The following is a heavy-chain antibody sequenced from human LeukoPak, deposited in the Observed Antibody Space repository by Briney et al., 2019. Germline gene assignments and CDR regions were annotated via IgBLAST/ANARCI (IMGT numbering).Heavy chain of an antibody. D-gene: IGHD1-26*01. V-gene: IGHV3-9*01. Sequence: GRSLRLSCAASGFTFDDYAMHWVRQAPGKGLEWVSGISWNSGSIGYADSVKGRFTISRDNAKNSLYLQMNSLRAEDTALYYCARESGSYQGWFDPWGQGTLVTVSS. CDR1: GFTFDDYA. CDR3: ARESGSYQGWFDP. CDR2: ISWNSGSI. J-gene: IGHJ5*02.